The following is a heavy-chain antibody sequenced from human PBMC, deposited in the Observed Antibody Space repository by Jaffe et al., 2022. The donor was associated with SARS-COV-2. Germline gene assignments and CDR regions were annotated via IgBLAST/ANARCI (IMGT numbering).Heavy chain of an antibody. CDR1: GFSLNKTEEG. CDR2: IYWNDHK. Sequence: QITLKESGPTLVRPTQTLTLTCAFSGFSLNKTEEGVGWIRQPPGKAPEWLALIYWNDHKRYNPSLERRLTITKDTSENHVVLTMTNMDPADTATYYCTHGGWNDRFPIDYWGQGTLVTV. D-gene: IGHD1-1*01. V-gene: IGHV2-5*01. J-gene: IGHJ4*02. CDR3: THGGWNDRFPIDY.